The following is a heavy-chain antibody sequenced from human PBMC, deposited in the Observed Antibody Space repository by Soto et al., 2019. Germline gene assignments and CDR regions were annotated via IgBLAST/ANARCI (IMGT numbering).Heavy chain of an antibody. J-gene: IGHJ4*02. V-gene: IGHV5-10-1*01. CDR3: ARPGRRCSGGSCYNDY. CDR1: GYSFTSYW. CDR2: IDPSDSYT. D-gene: IGHD2-15*01. Sequence: PGESLKISCKGSGYSFTSYWISWVRQMPGKGLERMGRIDPSDSYTNYSPSFQGHVTISADKSISTAYLQWSSLKASDTAMYYCARPGRRCSGGSCYNDYWGQGTLVTVSS.